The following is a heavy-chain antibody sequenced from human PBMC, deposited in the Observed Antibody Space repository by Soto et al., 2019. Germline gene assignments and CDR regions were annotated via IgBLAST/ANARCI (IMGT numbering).Heavy chain of an antibody. D-gene: IGHD3-16*01. Sequence: QEQLVQSGPEVKKPGSSVTVSCKASAGTFNNYAICWVRQAPGQGLEWMGGAIPLFGTSSYAQKFQGRVTITADKSTSTVYMELRDLKSEDTALYYCASAGGRPYYYYGMDVWGQGTTVTVSS. CDR1: AGTFNNYA. CDR2: AIPLFGTS. CDR3: ASAGGRPYYYYGMDV. J-gene: IGHJ6*02. V-gene: IGHV1-69*06.